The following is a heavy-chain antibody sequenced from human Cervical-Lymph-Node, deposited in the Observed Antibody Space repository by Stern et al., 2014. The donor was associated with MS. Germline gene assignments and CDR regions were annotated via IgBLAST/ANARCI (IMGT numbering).Heavy chain of an antibody. CDR2: IIPLFVKA. CDR3: ATSDHQVAPNWFAS. CDR1: GYTFSSYG. D-gene: IGHD2-15*01. J-gene: IGHJ5*01. Sequence: QLVQSGAEVKKPGSSVKVSCKASGYTFSSYGISWVRQAPGQGLEWMGGIIPLFVKANYATKLQGRVTIPRAHSTSTGYMEVSSLRSEDTAVYNCATSDHQVAPNWFASWGQGTLAPVSS. V-gene: IGHV1-69*01.